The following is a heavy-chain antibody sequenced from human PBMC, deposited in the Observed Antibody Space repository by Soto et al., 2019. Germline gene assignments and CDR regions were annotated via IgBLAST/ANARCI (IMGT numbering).Heavy chain of an antibody. J-gene: IGHJ3*02. CDR2: FDPEDGET. V-gene: IGHV1-24*01. D-gene: IGHD2-21*02. Sequence: QVQLVQSGAEVKKPGASVKVSCKVSGYTLTELSMHWVRQAPGKGLEWMGGFDPEDGETIYAQKFQGRVTMTEDTSTDTAYMELSSLRSEDTTVYYCATDLNCGGDCYSADAFDIWGQGTMVTVSS. CDR3: ATDLNCGGDCYSADAFDI. CDR1: GYTLTELS.